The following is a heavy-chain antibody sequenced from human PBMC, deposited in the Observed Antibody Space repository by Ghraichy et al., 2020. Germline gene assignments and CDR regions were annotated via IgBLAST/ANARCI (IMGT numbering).Heavy chain of an antibody. V-gene: IGHV4-39*07. CDR1: GGSISNSYYY. D-gene: IGHD6-6*01. CDR3: VSLIAASDHWYFHL. CDR2: IFYSGTT. Sequence: SETLSLTCTVSGGSISNSYYYWGWIRQPPGKGLEWIGNIFYSGTTYYNPSLRGQVAVSVDTSKNQFSLKLSSVTAADTAVYYCVSLIAASDHWYFHLWGRGTLVTVSS. J-gene: IGHJ2*01.